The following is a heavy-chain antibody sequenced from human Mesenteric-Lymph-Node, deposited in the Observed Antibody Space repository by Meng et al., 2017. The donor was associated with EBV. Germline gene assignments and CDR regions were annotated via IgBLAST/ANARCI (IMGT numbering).Heavy chain of an antibody. V-gene: IGHV1-69*01. CDR1: GGTFSSYS. Sequence: QVQLVQSGAEVKKPGSSVKVSCKASGGTFSSYSINWVRQAPGHGLEWMGGIIPIFGTTTYAQKFQGRVTITADESTTTAYMELSSLTSEDTALYYCARDRSYSDSTVSFDPWGQGTLVTVSS. CDR2: IIPIFGTT. J-gene: IGHJ5*02. D-gene: IGHD2/OR15-2a*01. CDR3: ARDRSYSDSTVSFDP.